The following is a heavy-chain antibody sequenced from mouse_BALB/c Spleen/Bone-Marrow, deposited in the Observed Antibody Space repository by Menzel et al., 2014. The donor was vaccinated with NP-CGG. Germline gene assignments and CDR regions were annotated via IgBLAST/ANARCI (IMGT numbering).Heavy chain of an antibody. J-gene: IGHJ3*01. CDR1: GFTFSAFG. D-gene: IGHD2-14*01. Sequence: EVMLVGSGGDLVQPGGSRKLSCAASGFTFSAFGMHWVRQAPERGLEWVAYIISGSNTIYYSDKVKGRFTISRDNPKNTLFLQMTSLRSEDTAMYYCARSRYDVGWFAYWGQGTLVTVSA. CDR2: IISGSNTI. CDR3: ARSRYDVGWFAY. V-gene: IGHV5-17*02.